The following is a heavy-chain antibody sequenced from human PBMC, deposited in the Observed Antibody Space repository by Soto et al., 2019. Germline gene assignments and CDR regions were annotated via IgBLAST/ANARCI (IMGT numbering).Heavy chain of an antibody. J-gene: IGHJ4*02. CDR3: VREDGKVGTNSAFDY. CDR1: GFTFSTYT. V-gene: IGHV3-21*01. Sequence: GGSLRLSCASSGFTFSTYTMNWVRQAPGKGLEWVSSINGRGNYIYYAESVKGRFTISRDNAKNSLYLQTDRLRAEDTALYYCVREDGKVGTNSAFDYWGLGALVTVS. D-gene: IGHD1-26*01. CDR2: INGRGNYI.